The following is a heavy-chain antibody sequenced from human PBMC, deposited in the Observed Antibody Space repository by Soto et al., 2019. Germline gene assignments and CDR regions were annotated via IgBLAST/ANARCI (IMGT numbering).Heavy chain of an antibody. D-gene: IGHD6-25*01. CDR1: AGSLSSYY. V-gene: IGHV4-59*01. CDR2: VYFSGNT. J-gene: IGHJ5*02. Sequence: SETLPFTCTLSAGSLSSYYWTWFRQSPGKGLEWIGDVYFSGNTNYNPSLKSRVTISIDTSKNQFSLRLASVTAADTAFYYCGSVRPSGYVLSWGQGTLVTASS. CDR3: GSVRPSGYVLS.